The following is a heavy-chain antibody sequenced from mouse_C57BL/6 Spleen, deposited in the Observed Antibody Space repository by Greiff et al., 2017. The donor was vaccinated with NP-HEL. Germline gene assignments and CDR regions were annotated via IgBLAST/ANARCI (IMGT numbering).Heavy chain of an antibody. D-gene: IGHD2-1*01. Sequence: QVQLQQSGAELVRPGASVKLSCKASGYTFTDYYINWVKQRPGQGLEWIARIYPGSGNTYYNEKFKGKATLTAEKSSSTAYMQLSSLTSEDSAVYFCAREDYGNRGFAYWGQGTLVTVSA. CDR1: GYTFTDYY. CDR3: AREDYGNRGFAY. V-gene: IGHV1-76*01. J-gene: IGHJ3*01. CDR2: IYPGSGNT.